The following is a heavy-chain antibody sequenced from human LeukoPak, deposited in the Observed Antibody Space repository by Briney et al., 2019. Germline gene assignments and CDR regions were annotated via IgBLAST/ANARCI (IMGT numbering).Heavy chain of an antibody. CDR2: MSYDGGNK. D-gene: IGHD3-9*01. CDR3: AKDRSTYNVLTGYQDS. V-gene: IGHV3-30*18. Sequence: SGGSLRLSCAVSGFTFSRYSMHWVRQAPGKGPEGVALMSYDGGNKDYVDSVKDRFTVSRDNSRTTLYLQLNRLRPEATAVYYCAKDRSTYNVLTGYQDSWGQGTLVTVSS. CDR1: GFTFSRYS. J-gene: IGHJ4*02.